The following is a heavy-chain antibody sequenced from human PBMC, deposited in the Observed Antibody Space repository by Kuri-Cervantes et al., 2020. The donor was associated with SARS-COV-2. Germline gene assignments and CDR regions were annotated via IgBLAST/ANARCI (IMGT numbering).Heavy chain of an antibody. D-gene: IGHD2-2*01. J-gene: IGHJ3*02. CDR1: GGSVSSGSCY. CDR2: IYYSGST. CDR3: ARTHYATLLDI. Sequence: SETLSLTCTVSGGSVSSGSCYWSWIRQPPGKGLEWNGYIYYSGSTNYNPSLKSRVTISVDTSKNQFSLKLSSVTAADTAVYYCARTHYATLLDIWGQGTMVTVSS. V-gene: IGHV4-61*01.